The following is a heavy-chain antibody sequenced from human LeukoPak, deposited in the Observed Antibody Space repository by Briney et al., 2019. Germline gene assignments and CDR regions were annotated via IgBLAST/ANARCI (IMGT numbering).Heavy chain of an antibody. CDR3: ARRRRSYGSSWAWFDP. Sequence: SETLSLTCAVYGGSFSGYYWSWIRQPQGKGLEWIGEINHSGSTNYNPSLKSRVTISVDTSKNQFSLKLSSVTAADTAVYYCARRRRSYGSSWAWFDPWGQGTLVTVSS. CDR1: GGSFSGYY. J-gene: IGHJ5*02. CDR2: INHSGST. V-gene: IGHV4-34*01. D-gene: IGHD6-13*01.